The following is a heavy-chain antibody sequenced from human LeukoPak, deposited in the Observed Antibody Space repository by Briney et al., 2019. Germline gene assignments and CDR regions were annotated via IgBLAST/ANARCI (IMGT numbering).Heavy chain of an antibody. CDR3: ARLPRVVADYYGSGSYYTHGPFDY. D-gene: IGHD3-10*01. CDR2: IYPGDFDT. V-gene: IGHV5-51*01. Sequence: GESLKISCKGSGYSFTSYWIGWVRQMPGKGLEWMGIIYPGDFDTRYSPSFQGQVTISADKSISTAYLQWSSLKASDTAMYYCARLPRVVADYYGSGSYYTHGPFDYWGQGTLVTVSS. CDR1: GYSFTSYW. J-gene: IGHJ4*02.